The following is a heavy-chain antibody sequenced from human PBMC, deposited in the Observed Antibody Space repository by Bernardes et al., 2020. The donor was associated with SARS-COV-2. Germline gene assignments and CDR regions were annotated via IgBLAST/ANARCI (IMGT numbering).Heavy chain of an antibody. CDR2: IYYSGIT. CDR1: GGSISSGGYY. D-gene: IGHD3-10*01. Sequence: SETLSLTCTVSGGSISSGGYYWSWIRQHPGKGLEWIGYIYYSGITYYNPSLKSRVTISVDTSKNQFSLKLSSVTAADTAVYYCARYYYGSEGMDVWGQGTTVTVSS. V-gene: IGHV4-31*03. J-gene: IGHJ6*02. CDR3: ARYYYGSEGMDV.